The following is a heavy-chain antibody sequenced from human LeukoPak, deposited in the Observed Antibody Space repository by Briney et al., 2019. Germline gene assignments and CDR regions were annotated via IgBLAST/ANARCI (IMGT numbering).Heavy chain of an antibody. CDR2: IRYDGSNE. J-gene: IGHJ4*02. Sequence: GGSLRLSCAASGFTFSSYGMHWVRQAPGKGLEWVAFIRYDGSNEYYADSVKGRFTISRDNSKNSLYLQMNSLRAEDTAVYYCAKGQDIVLVPAATYDYWGQGTLVTASS. CDR3: AKGQDIVLVPAATYDY. D-gene: IGHD2-2*01. CDR1: GFTFSSYG. V-gene: IGHV3-30*02.